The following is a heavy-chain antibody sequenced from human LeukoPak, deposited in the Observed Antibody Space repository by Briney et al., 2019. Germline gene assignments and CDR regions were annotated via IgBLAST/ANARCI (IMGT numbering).Heavy chain of an antibody. J-gene: IGHJ4*02. CDR3: AKDRYCSGGSCLRGLDY. CDR1: GFTFTNNF. CDR2: IKQDGSET. D-gene: IGHD2-15*01. Sequence: GGSLRLSCAASGFTFTNNFMSWVRQVPGKGLEWVANIKQDGSETTYADSVRGRFTIFRDNSKKTLYLQMNSLRAEDTAVYYCAKDRYCSGGSCLRGLDYWGQGTLVTVSS. V-gene: IGHV3-7*03.